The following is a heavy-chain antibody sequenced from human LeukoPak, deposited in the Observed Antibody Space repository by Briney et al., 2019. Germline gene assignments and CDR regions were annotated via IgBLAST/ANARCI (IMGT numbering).Heavy chain of an antibody. CDR1: GGTFSSYA. CDR2: IIPIFGTA. CDR3: ARERSAYSSGWYSAFDI. J-gene: IGHJ3*02. V-gene: IGHV1-69*05. D-gene: IGHD6-19*01. Sequence: VASVEVSCKASGGTFSSYAISWVRQAPGQGLEWMGGIIPIFGTANYAQKFQGRVTITTDESTSTAYMELSSLRSEDTAVYYCARERSAYSSGWYSAFDIWGQGTMVTVSS.